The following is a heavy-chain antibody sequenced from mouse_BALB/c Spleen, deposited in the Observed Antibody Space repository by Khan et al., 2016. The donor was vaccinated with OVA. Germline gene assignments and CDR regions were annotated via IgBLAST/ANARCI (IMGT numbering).Heavy chain of an antibody. J-gene: IGHJ2*01. D-gene: IGHD1-1*01. V-gene: IGHV1S81*02. CDR3: ARIKKIVATYFDY. CDR2: TNPTNGRT. CDR1: GYTFTSYW. Sequence: QVQLQQSGAELVKAGASVKMSCKASGYTFTSYWMHWVKQRLGQGLEWFAETNPTNGRTYYNEKFKSKATLTVDKSSSTAYMLLSGPTFEASAVYYCARIKKIVATYFDYWGQGTTLTVSS.